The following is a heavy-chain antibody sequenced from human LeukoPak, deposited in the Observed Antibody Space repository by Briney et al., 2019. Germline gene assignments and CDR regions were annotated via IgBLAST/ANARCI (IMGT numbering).Heavy chain of an antibody. CDR1: GYTFTSYF. J-gene: IGHJ4*02. CDR3: ARAEGSGYYY. Sequence: ASVKVSCKASGYTFTSYFMHWVRQAPGQGLEWMGIINPSGGSTSYAQKFQGRVTITTDESTSTAYMELSSLRSEDTAVYYCARAEGSGYYYWGQGTLVTVSS. CDR2: INPSGGST. D-gene: IGHD3-22*01. V-gene: IGHV1-46*01.